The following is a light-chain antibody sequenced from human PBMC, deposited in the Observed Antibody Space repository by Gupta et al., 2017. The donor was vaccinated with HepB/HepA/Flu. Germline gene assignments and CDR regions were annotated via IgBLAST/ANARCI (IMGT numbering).Light chain of an antibody. J-gene: IGKJ4*01. Sequence: DIQLTQSPSFLSASVGDRVIITCRASQDISTYLSWYQQKAGKAPKLLIYVGSKLQSGVPSRFNGSGSGTEFTLTIDSLQPEDFATYYCQQLNNSPITFGGGTEVDIK. CDR1: QDISTY. CDR3: QQLNNSPIT. V-gene: IGKV1-9*01. CDR2: VGS.